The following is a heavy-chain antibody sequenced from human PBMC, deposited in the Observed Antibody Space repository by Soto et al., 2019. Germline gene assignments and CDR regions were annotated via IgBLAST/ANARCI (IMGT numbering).Heavy chain of an antibody. CDR1: GFSLSTSGVG. CDR2: IYWDDDK. J-gene: IGHJ4*02. Sequence: ESGPTLVNPTQTLTLTCTFSGFSLSTSGVGLGWIRQPPGKALEWLALIYWDDDKRYSPSLKSRLTITKDTSKNQVVLSLTNMDPVDTATYYCARSNSGYYPFDYWGPGTLVTVSS. V-gene: IGHV2-5*02. D-gene: IGHD3-22*01. CDR3: ARSNSGYYPFDY.